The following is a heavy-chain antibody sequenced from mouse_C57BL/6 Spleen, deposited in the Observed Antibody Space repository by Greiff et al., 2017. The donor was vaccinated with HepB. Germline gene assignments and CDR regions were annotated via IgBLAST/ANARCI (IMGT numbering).Heavy chain of an antibody. Sequence: EVHLVESGEGLVKPGGSLKLSCAASGFTFSSYAMSWVRQTPEKRLEWVAYISSGGDYIYYADTVKGRFTISRDNARNTLYLQMSSLKSEDTAMYYCTRDQTTVVAKGYFDVWGTGTTVTVSS. CDR3: TRDQTTVVAKGYFDV. V-gene: IGHV5-9-1*02. D-gene: IGHD1-1*01. J-gene: IGHJ1*03. CDR1: GFTFSSYA. CDR2: ISSGGDYI.